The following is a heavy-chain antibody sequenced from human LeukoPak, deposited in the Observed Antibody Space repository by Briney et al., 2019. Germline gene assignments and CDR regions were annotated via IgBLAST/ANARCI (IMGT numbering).Heavy chain of an antibody. CDR3: AREYPRGALSTVTTFGYYFDY. V-gene: IGHV4-4*07. Sequence: SETLSLTCTVFGGSISSYYWSSIRPPARKRVEWIGRIYTSGSTNYTPSLKSRVTMSVDTSKNQFSLKLSSVTAADTAVYYCAREYPRGALSTVTTFGYYFDYWGQGTLVTVSS. D-gene: IGHD4-17*01. CDR2: IYTSGST. J-gene: IGHJ4*02. CDR1: GGSISSYY.